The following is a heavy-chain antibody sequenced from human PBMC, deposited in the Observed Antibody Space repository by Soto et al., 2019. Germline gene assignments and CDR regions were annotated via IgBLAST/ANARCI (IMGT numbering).Heavy chain of an antibody. D-gene: IGHD3-9*01. CDR3: ASAALRSYDILTGYYY. CDR2: ISAYNGNT. Sequence: ASVKVSCKASGYTFTSYGISWVRQAPGQGLEWMGWISAYNGNTNYAQKLQGRVTMTTYTSTSTAYMELRSLRSDDTAVYYCASAALRSYDILTGYYYWGQGTLVTVSS. V-gene: IGHV1-18*01. CDR1: GYTFTSYG. J-gene: IGHJ4*02.